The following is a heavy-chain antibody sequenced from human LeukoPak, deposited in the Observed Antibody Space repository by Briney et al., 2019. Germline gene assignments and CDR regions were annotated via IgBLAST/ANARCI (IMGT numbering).Heavy chain of an antibody. CDR3: AKSRESYWVPEFDY. D-gene: IGHD1-26*01. V-gene: IGHV3-7*01. Sequence: QPGGSLRLSCAASGFTFSSYWMSWVRQAPGKGLEWVANIKQDGSEKYYVDSVKGRFTISRDNAKNSLYLQMNSLRAEDTAVYYCAKSRESYWVPEFDYWGQGTLVTVSS. J-gene: IGHJ4*02. CDR1: GFTFSSYW. CDR2: IKQDGSEK.